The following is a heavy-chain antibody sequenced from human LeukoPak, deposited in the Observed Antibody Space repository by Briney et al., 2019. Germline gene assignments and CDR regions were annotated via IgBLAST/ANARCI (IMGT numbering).Heavy chain of an antibody. CDR2: IRYDGSNK. CDR3: AAMVRGVIRNWFDP. J-gene: IGHJ5*02. Sequence: PGGSLRLSCAASGFTLSSYSMHWVRQAPGKGLEWVAFIRYDGSNKYYADSVKGRFTISRDNSKNTLYLQMNSLRAEDTAVYYCAAMVRGVIRNWFDPWGQGTLVTVSS. D-gene: IGHD3-10*01. V-gene: IGHV3-30*02. CDR1: GFTLSSYS.